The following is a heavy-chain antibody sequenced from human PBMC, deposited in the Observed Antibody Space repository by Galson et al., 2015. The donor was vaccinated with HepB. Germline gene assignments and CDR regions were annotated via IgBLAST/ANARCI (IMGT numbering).Heavy chain of an antibody. CDR2: ISAYNGNT. J-gene: IGHJ4*02. Sequence: SVKVSCKASGYTFTSYGISWVRQAPGQGLEWMGWISAYNGNTNYAQKLQGRVTMTTDTSTSTAYMELRSLRSDDTAVYYCAREYCSGGSCYPHFDYWGQGTLVTVSS. CDR3: AREYCSGGSCYPHFDY. V-gene: IGHV1-18*04. CDR1: GYTFTSYG. D-gene: IGHD2-15*01.